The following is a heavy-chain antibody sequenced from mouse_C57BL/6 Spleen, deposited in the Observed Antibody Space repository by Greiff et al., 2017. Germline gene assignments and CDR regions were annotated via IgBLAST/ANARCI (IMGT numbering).Heavy chain of an antibody. CDR2: IDPSDSET. J-gene: IGHJ2*02. Sequence: QVQLQQPGAELVRPGSSVKLSCKASGYTFTSYWMHWVKQRPIQGLEWIGNIDPSDSETHYNQKFKDKATLTVDKSSSTAYMQLSSLTSEDSAVYYCASEWDYGGRDYWGQGTSLTVSS. CDR3: ASEWDYGGRDY. CDR1: GYTFTSYW. D-gene: IGHD1-1*02. V-gene: IGHV1-52*01.